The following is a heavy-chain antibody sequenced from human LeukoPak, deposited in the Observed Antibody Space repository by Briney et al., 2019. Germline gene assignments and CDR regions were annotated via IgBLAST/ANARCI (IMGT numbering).Heavy chain of an antibody. J-gene: IGHJ6*02. D-gene: IGHD2-2*01. V-gene: IGHV3-30-3*01. CDR3: ARELSCSSTSCYRTYYYYGMDV. CDR2: ISYDGSNK. CDR1: GFTFSSYA. Sequence: PGGSLRLSCAASGFTFSSYAMHWVRQAPGKGLEWVAVISYDGSNKYYADSVKGRFTISRDNSKNTLYLQMNSLRAEGTAVYYCARELSCSSTSCYRTYYYYGMDVWGQGTTVTVSS.